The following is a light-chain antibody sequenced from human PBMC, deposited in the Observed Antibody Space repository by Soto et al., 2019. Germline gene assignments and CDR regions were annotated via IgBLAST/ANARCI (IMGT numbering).Light chain of an antibody. CDR1: QGISSW. CDR3: QQANSFPLA. V-gene: IGKV1-12*01. CDR2: AAS. Sequence: DLQMTQSPPSVSASVGDRVTIACRASQGISSWLAWYQQKPGKAPKLLIYAASSLQSGVPSRFCGRPSGTDFTLTISSLQPEECPTYYGQQANSFPLAFGGETKVDI. J-gene: IGKJ4*01.